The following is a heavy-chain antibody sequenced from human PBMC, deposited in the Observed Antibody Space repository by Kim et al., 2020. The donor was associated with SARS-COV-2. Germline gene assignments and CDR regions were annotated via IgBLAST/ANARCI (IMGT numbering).Heavy chain of an antibody. Sequence: GGSLRLSCAASGFTFSSYAMSWVRQASGKGLEWVSAITVSGATTYYANSVKGRFTISRDNPKSTLYLQMNSLRAEDTAVYYCASYIVHDYGPDYWGQGALVTVSA. CDR1: GFTFSSYA. CDR2: ITVSGATT. V-gene: IGHV3-23*01. CDR3: ASYIVHDYGPDY. J-gene: IGHJ4*02. D-gene: IGHD4-17*01.